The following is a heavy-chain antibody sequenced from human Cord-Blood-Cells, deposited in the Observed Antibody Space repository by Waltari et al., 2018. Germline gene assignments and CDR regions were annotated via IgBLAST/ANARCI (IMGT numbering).Heavy chain of an antibody. CDR1: GFTFSNAW. J-gene: IGHJ6*03. CDR2: IKSKTDGGTT. V-gene: IGHV3-15*01. CDR3: TTCSSTSCYYYYYMDV. D-gene: IGHD2-2*01. Sequence: EVQLVESGGGLVKPGGSLRRSCAASGFTFSNAWMSWVRQAPGKGLEWVGRIKSKTDGGTTDYAAPVKGRFTISRDDSKNTLYLQMNSLKTEDTAVYYCTTCSSTSCYYYYYMDVWGKGTTVTVSS.